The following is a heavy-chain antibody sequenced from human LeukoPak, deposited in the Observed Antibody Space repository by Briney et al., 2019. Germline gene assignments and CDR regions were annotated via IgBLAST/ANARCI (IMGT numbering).Heavy chain of an antibody. CDR2: IYYSGST. D-gene: IGHD6-13*01. Sequence: SETLSLTCTVSGGSISSYYWSWIRQPPGKGLEWIGYIYYSGSTNYNPSLKSRVTISVDTSKNQFSLKLSSVTAADTAVYYCARGYSSFDYWGQGTLVTVSS. J-gene: IGHJ4*02. CDR1: GGSISSYY. CDR3: ARGYSSFDY. V-gene: IGHV4-59*01.